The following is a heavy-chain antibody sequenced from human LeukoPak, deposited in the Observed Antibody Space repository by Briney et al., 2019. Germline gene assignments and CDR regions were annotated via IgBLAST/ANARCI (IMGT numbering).Heavy chain of an antibody. V-gene: IGHV3-30*04. J-gene: IGHJ3*02. CDR2: ISYDGRNK. D-gene: IGHD4-23*01. Sequence: GGSLRLSCVASGFTFSTYAMYWVRQAPGKGLEWVAFISYDGRNKYYADSVKGRFTISRDNSKNTLYMQMNSLRGEDTAVYFCARDYGGNSGNSAFDIWGQGTMVTVSS. CDR1: GFTFSTYA. CDR3: ARDYGGNSGNSAFDI.